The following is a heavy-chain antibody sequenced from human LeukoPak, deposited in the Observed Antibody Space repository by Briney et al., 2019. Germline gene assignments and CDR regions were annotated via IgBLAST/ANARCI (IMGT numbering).Heavy chain of an antibody. Sequence: ASVKVSCKASGYTFTSYGISWVRQAPGQGLEWMGWISAYNGNTNYAQKPQGRVTMTTDTSTSTAYMELRSLRSDDTAVYYCARDGLGFGELSYYYMDVWGKGTTVTVSS. J-gene: IGHJ6*03. CDR1: GYTFTSYG. CDR2: ISAYNGNT. D-gene: IGHD3-10*01. V-gene: IGHV1-18*01. CDR3: ARDGLGFGELSYYYMDV.